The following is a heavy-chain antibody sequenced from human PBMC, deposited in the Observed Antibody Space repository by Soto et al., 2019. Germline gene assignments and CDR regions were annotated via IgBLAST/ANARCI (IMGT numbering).Heavy chain of an antibody. CDR2: INVNSGGT. Sequence: ASVKVSCKASGYTFTGNYMHWVRQAPGQGFEWMGWINVNSGGTKYAQKFQGWVTMTRDTSISTAYMELSRLRSYDTAVYYCARGDKLSLYPQLDYWGQGTLVTVSS. CDR1: GYTFTGNY. V-gene: IGHV1-2*04. CDR3: ARGDKLSLYPQLDY. D-gene: IGHD3-16*02. J-gene: IGHJ4*02.